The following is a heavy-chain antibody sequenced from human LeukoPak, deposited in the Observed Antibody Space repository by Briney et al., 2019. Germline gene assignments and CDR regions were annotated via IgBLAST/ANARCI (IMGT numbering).Heavy chain of an antibody. CDR2: IKPKTEGDAT. D-gene: IGHD3-3*01. J-gene: IGHJ4*02. CDR3: ARRDCWSFKCYPFDF. V-gene: IGHV3-73*01. CDR1: GFTFSNFD. Sequence: GGSLRLSCAASGFTFSNFDIHWVRQASGKGLEWVGRIKPKTEGDATAYAASVQGRFTISRDDSKNTAYLQMNSLKTEDTAVYYCARRDCWSFKCYPFDFWGQGILVSVSS.